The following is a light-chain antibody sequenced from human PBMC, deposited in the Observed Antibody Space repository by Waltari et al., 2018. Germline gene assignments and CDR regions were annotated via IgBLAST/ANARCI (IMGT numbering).Light chain of an antibody. V-gene: IGLV3-19*01. Sequence: SSELTQDPAVSVALGQTVRITCQGDSRRRYYASWYQQRPGQAPILILYGQDNRPSGIPDRFSGSTSGNTASLTITGAQAEDEADYYCLSRDTTSTRVFGGGTRLTV. J-gene: IGLJ3*02. CDR1: SRRRYY. CDR2: GQD. CDR3: LSRDTTSTRV.